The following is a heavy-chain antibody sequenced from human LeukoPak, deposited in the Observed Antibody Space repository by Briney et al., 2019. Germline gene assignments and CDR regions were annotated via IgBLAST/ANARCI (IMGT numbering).Heavy chain of an antibody. Sequence: ASVKVSCKASGYTFTGYYMHWVRQAPGQGLEWMGWINPNSGGTNYAQKFQGRVTLTRDTSINTAYMELSRLRSDDTAVYYCARVFQLWSNSPLAYWGQGTLVTVSS. CDR2: INPNSGGT. D-gene: IGHD5-18*01. CDR1: GYTFTGYY. J-gene: IGHJ4*02. V-gene: IGHV1-2*02. CDR3: ARVFQLWSNSPLAY.